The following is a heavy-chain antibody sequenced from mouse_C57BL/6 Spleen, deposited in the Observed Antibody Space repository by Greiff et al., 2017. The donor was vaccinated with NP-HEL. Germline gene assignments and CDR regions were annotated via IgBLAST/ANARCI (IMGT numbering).Heavy chain of an antibody. CDR2: INPNNGGT. J-gene: IGHJ1*03. CDR1: GYTFTDYN. V-gene: IGHV1-18*01. Sequence: EVKLMESGPELVKPGASVKIPCKASGYTFTDYNMDWVKQSHGKSLEWIGDINPNNGGTIYNQKFKGKATLTVDKSSSTAYMELRSLTSEDTAVYYCAREELLRYWYFDVWGTGTTVTVSS. CDR3: AREELLRYWYFDV. D-gene: IGHD1-1*01.